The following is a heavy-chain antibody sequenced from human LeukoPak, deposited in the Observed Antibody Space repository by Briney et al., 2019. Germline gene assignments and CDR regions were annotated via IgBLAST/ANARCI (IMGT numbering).Heavy chain of an antibody. CDR2: INSDGSST. V-gene: IGHV3-74*01. Sequence: PGGSLRLSCAASGFTFSSYSMNWVRHAPGKGLVWVSRINSDGSSTSYADSVKGRFTISRDNAKNTLYLQMNSLRAEDTAVYYCAGSDTTGYSPREWDYWYFDLWGRGTLVTVSS. D-gene: IGHD3-9*01. CDR3: AGSDTTGYSPREWDYWYFDL. J-gene: IGHJ2*01. CDR1: GFTFSSYS.